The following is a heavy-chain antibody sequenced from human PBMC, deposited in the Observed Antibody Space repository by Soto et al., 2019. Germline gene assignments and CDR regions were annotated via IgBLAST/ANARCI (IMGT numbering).Heavy chain of an antibody. CDR3: ARASAVSAYYYYGMDV. CDR2: ISGSAGST. D-gene: IGHD2-8*01. Sequence: EVQLLESGGGLVQPGGSLRLSCAGSGFTFSSYVISWVRQAPGKGLEWVSGISGSAGSTYYADSVKGRFTISRDNSKNTVYLQINSLRAEDTAVYYCARASAVSAYYYYGMDVWGQGTTVTVSS. J-gene: IGHJ6*02. CDR1: GFTFSSYV. V-gene: IGHV3-23*01.